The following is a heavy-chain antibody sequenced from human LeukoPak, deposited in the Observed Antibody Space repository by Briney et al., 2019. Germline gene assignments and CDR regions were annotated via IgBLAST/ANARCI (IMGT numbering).Heavy chain of an antibody. D-gene: IGHD6-19*01. CDR3: ATKQWLAPPPDS. V-gene: IGHV3-74*01. J-gene: IGHJ4*02. CDR1: GFTFSKYW. CDR2: INTDGTVT. Sequence: GGSLRLSCAASGFTFSKYWMLWVRQAPGKGLESVSRINTDGTVTTYADSVKGRFTVSRDNADNTMFLQMNSVSDEDTAVYYCATKQWLAPPPDSWGQGTPVTVSS.